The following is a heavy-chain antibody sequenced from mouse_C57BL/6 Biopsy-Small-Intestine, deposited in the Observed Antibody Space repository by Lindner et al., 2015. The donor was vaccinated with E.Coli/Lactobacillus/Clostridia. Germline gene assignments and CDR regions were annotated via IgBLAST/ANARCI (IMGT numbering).Heavy chain of an antibody. V-gene: IGHV1-9*01. D-gene: IGHD1-1*01. CDR1: GYTFTGYW. CDR3: ARRGSSYDYAMDY. CDR2: ILPGSGST. Sequence: VQLQESGAELMKPGASVKLSCKATGYTFTGYWIEWVKQRPGHGLEWIGEILPGSGSTNYNEKFKGKATFTADTSSNTAYIQLSSLTTEDSAVYFCARRGSSYDYAMDYWGQGTSVTVSS. J-gene: IGHJ4*01.